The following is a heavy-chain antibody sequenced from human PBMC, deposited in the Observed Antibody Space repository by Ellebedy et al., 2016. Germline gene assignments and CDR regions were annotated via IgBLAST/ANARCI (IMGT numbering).Heavy chain of an antibody. CDR2: IIPIFGTA. V-gene: IGHV1-69*13. CDR3: AGTRTNYYYYYMDV. Sequence: SVKVSCXASGGTFSSYAISWVRQAPGQGLEWMGGIIPIFGTANYAQKFQGRVTITADESTSTAYMELSSLRSEGTAVYYCAGTRTNYYYYYMDVWGKGTTVTVSS. D-gene: IGHD3/OR15-3a*01. CDR1: GGTFSSYA. J-gene: IGHJ6*03.